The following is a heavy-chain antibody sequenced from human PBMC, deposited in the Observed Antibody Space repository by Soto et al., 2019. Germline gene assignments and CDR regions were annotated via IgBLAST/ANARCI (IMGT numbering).Heavy chain of an antibody. D-gene: IGHD3-22*01. CDR2: ISYDGINE. CDR1: GFTFTSYP. J-gene: IGHJ6*02. CDR3: ARSPPGGYHYYYGMDV. V-gene: IGHV3-30*15. Sequence: PGGSLRLSCEASGFTFTSYPMHWVRQAPGKGLEWVAVISYDGINEYYADSVKGRFTISRDNSKNTLFLQMSSLRVEDTAVYYCARSPPGGYHYYYGMDVWGQGTTVTSP.